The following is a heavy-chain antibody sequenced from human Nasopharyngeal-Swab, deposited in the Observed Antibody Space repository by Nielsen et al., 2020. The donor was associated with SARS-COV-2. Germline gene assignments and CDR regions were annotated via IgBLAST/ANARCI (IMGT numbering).Heavy chain of an antibody. D-gene: IGHD2-21*02. Sequence: GESLKISCAASGFTFSSYGMHWVRQAPGKGLEWVAVISYDGSNKYYADSVKGRFTISRDNSKNTLYLQMNSLRAEDTAVYYCARGHNTYCGDCYSLAPDYWGQGTLVTVSS. V-gene: IGHV3-30*03. CDR3: ARGHNTYCGDCYSLAPDY. CDR1: GFTFSSYG. CDR2: ISYDGSNK. J-gene: IGHJ4*02.